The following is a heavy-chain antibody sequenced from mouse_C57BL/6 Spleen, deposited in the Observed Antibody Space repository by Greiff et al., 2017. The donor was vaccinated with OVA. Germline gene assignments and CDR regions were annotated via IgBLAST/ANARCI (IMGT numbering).Heavy chain of an antibody. Sequence: QVHVKQSGAELVKPGASVKISCKASGYAFSSYWMNWVKQRPGKGLEWIGQIYPGDGDTNYNGKFKGKATLTADKSSSTAYMQLSSLTSEDSAVYFCARGGPTVVAPRDYWGQGTSVTVSS. CDR2: IYPGDGDT. V-gene: IGHV1-80*01. CDR3: ARGGPTVVAPRDY. J-gene: IGHJ4*01. D-gene: IGHD1-1*01. CDR1: GYAFSSYW.